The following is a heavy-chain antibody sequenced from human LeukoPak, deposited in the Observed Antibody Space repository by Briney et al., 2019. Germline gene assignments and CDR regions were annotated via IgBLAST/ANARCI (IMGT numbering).Heavy chain of an antibody. J-gene: IGHJ6*02. CDR2: IIPILGIA. CDR1: GGTFSSYA. D-gene: IGHD5-18*01. Sequence: GASVKVSCKASGGTFSSYAISWVRQAPGQGLEWMGRIIPILGIANYAQKFQGRGTITADKSTSTAYMELSSLRSEDTAVYYCARDHVDTAMVGIYYYYYGMDVWGQGTTVTVSS. V-gene: IGHV1-69*04. CDR3: ARDHVDTAMVGIYYYYYGMDV.